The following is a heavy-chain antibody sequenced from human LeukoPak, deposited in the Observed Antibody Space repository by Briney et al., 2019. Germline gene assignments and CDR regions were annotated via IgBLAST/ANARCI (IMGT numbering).Heavy chain of an antibody. CDR3: ARDRGAYCGGDCYLGFDY. V-gene: IGHV3-21*01. D-gene: IGHD2-21*02. CDR1: GFTFSSYS. CDR2: ISSSSGYM. J-gene: IGHJ4*01. Sequence: GGSLRLSCAASGFTFSSYSMNWVRQAPGKGLEWVSSISSSSGYMYYADSVKGRFTISRDNAKKSLYLQMTSLTAEDTAVYYCARDRGAYCGGDCYLGFDYWGRGALVTVSS.